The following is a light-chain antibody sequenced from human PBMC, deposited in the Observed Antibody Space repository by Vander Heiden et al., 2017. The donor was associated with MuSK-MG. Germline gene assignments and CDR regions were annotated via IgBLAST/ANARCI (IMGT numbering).Light chain of an antibody. V-gene: IGKV1-12*01. CDR3: QQSDSLPLT. CDR2: ETS. J-gene: IGKJ4*01. CDR1: QDISRK. Sequence: DTQMTQSPSSVSADVGDRITITCRASQDISRKLAWYQQKPGKAPNLLIYETSSLQTGVPSRFSGSGSGTDFTLTISSLQREDFATYFCQQSDSLPLTFGGGTKVEIK.